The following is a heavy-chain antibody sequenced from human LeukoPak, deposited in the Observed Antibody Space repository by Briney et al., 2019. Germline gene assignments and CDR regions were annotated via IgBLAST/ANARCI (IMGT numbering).Heavy chain of an antibody. D-gene: IGHD2-21*01. CDR2: ITSSSSYI. Sequence: GGSLRLSCAASGFTFSSYSMNWVRQAPGKGLEWVSSITSSSSYIYYADSVKGRFTISRDNAKNSLYLQMNSLRAEDTAVYYCARALYRQHIVVVNAKNYWYFDLWGRGTLVTVSS. V-gene: IGHV3-21*01. CDR1: GFTFSSYS. CDR3: ARALYRQHIVVVNAKNYWYFDL. J-gene: IGHJ2*01.